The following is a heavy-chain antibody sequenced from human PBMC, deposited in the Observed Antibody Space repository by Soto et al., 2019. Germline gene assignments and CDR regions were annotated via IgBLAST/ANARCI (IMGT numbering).Heavy chain of an antibody. CDR3: AKGRSIYCGVVHLYYQAF. Sequence: GGSLRLSCAASGFTFSSYGMHWVRQAPGKGLEWVAVIWYDGSNKYYADSVKGRFTISRDNSKNTLYLQMNSLRAEDTAVYYCAKGRSIYCGVVHLYYQAFWGQGTTVTVSS. J-gene: IGHJ6*02. V-gene: IGHV3-33*06. CDR2: IWYDGSNK. CDR1: GFTFSSYG. D-gene: IGHD2-21*01.